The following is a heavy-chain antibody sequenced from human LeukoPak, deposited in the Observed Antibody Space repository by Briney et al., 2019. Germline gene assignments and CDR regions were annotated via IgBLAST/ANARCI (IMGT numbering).Heavy chain of an antibody. J-gene: IGHJ4*02. Sequence: ASVKVSCKASGYAFTSYGISWVRQAPGQGLEWMGWISAYNGNTNYARKLQGRVTMTTDTSTSTAYMELRSLRSDDTAVYYCARGKGRITMVRGVIITNDYWGQGTLVTVSS. D-gene: IGHD3-10*01. CDR1: GYAFTSYG. CDR3: ARGKGRITMVRGVIITNDY. CDR2: ISAYNGNT. V-gene: IGHV1-18*01.